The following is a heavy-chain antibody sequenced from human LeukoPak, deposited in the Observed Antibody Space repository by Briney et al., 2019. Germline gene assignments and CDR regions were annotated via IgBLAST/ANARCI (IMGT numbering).Heavy chain of an antibody. V-gene: IGHV3-30*18. J-gene: IGHJ3*02. CDR3: ANYDSSGPLAFDI. Sequence: GGSLRLSCAASGFTFSSYGMHWVRQAPGKGLEWVAVTSYDGSNKHYADSVKGRFTISRDNSKNTLYLQMNSLRAEDTAVYYCANYDSSGPLAFDIWGQGTMVTVSS. CDR2: TSYDGSNK. D-gene: IGHD3-22*01. CDR1: GFTFSSYG.